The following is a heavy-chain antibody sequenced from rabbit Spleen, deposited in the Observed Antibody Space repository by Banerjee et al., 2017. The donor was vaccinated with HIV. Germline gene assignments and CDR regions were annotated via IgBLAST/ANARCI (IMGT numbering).Heavy chain of an antibody. CDR3: AREVLYAAYAGFGDATIYYFDL. D-gene: IGHD6-1*01. Sequence: QSLEESGGGLVKPGASLTLTCKASGFSFSSGYDMCWVHQAPGKGLEWIACTYAGSSGSTYYASWAKGRITISKTSSTTVTLQMTSLTAADTATYFCAREVLYAAYAGFGDATIYYFDLWGQGTLVTVS. CDR2: TYAGSSGST. J-gene: IGHJ4*01. V-gene: IGHV1S40*01. CDR1: GFSFSSGYD.